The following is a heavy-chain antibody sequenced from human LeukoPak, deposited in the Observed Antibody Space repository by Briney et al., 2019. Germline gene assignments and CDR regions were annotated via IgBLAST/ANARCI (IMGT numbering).Heavy chain of an antibody. CDR1: GFTFDDYT. D-gene: IGHD4-17*01. CDR2: ISWDGGST. Sequence: GGSLRLSCAASGFTFDDYTMHWVRQTPGKGLEWVSLISWDGGSTYYADSVKGRFTISRDNSKNSLYLQMSSLRAEDTAVYYCAKSPADYGDDLFDCWGQGTLVTVSS. CDR3: AKSPADYGDDLFDC. V-gene: IGHV3-43*01. J-gene: IGHJ4*02.